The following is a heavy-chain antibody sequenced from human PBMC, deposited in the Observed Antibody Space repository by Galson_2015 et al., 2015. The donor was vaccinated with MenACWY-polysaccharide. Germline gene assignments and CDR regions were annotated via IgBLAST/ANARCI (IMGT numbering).Heavy chain of an antibody. D-gene: IGHD5-18*01. CDR3: ASGGGDSYGSLYY. V-gene: IGHV5-51*01. J-gene: IGHJ4*02. CDR2: IFPRDSET. Sequence: QSGAEVKKPGESLQISCKGSGYPSTNYRIGWVRQMAGKGLEWMGIIFPRDSETRYSPTFQGQVTISADTSINTAYLQWSSLKASDTAMYYCASGGGDSYGSLYYWGQGTLVTVSS. CDR1: GYPSTNYR.